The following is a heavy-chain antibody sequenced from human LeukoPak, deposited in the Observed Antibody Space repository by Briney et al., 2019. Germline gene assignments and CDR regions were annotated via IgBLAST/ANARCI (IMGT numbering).Heavy chain of an antibody. CDR1: GFTFSSYG. J-gene: IGHJ4*02. Sequence: GGSLRLSCAASGFTFSSYGMHWVRQAPGKGLEWVAFIRYDGSNKYYADSVKGRFTISRDNSKNTLYLQMNSLRAEDTAVYYCAKDHRSVYYYDSSGLNWGQGTLVTVSS. CDR3: AKDHRSVYYYDSSGLN. D-gene: IGHD3-22*01. V-gene: IGHV3-30*02. CDR2: IRYDGSNK.